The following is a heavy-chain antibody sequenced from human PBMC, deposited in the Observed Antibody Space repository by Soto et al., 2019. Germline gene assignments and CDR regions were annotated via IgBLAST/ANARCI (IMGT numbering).Heavy chain of an antibody. CDR2: IYHSGST. CDR3: VVYGTSARDYSYIDL. CDR1: GGSISSSSYY. Sequence: SETLSLTCNVSGGSISSSSYYWGWIRQPPGKGLEWIGSIYHSGSTFYNPSLKSRLIISVDTSKNQFSLKLRSVTAADTAVYYCVVYGTSARDYSYIDLWGKGTTVTVSS. J-gene: IGHJ6*03. D-gene: IGHD3-10*01. V-gene: IGHV4-39*01.